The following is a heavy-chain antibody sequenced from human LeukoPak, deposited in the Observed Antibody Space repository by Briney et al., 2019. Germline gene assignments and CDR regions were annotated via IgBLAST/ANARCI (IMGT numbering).Heavy chain of an antibody. Sequence: SETLSLTCAVYGGPFSGYCWSWIRQPPGKGLEWIGEINHSGSTNYNPSLKSRVTISVDTSKNQFSLKLSSVTAADTAVYYCASQPPYGSGSYYNEGDYWGQGTLVTVSS. CDR3: ASQPPYGSGSYYNEGDY. CDR2: INHSGST. CDR1: GGPFSGYC. J-gene: IGHJ4*02. D-gene: IGHD3-10*01. V-gene: IGHV4-34*01.